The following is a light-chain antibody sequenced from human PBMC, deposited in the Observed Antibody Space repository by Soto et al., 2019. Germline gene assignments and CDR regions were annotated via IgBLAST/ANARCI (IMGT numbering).Light chain of an antibody. V-gene: IGKV1-39*01. J-gene: IGKJ1*01. CDR1: QSISSY. CDR3: QQSYSTPKT. Sequence: IQMTQSPSSLSASVGDRVTITCRASQSISSYLNWYQQKPGKAPKLLIYAASSLQSGVPSRFSGSGSGTDFTLTISSLQPEDFATYYCQQSYSTPKTFGQGSKADNK. CDR2: AAS.